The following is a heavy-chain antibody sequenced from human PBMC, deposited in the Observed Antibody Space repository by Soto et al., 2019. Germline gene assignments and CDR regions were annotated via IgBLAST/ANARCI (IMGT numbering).Heavy chain of an antibody. D-gene: IGHD5-12*01. CDR2: IYTSGST. Sequence: SETLSLTCTVSGDSISNYYWSWIRQPAGKGLEWIGRIYTSGSTDYNPSLKSRVTISIDMSENQFSLKVTSMTAADTAVYYCARERREEIHDGYDIDYWGQGTLVTVFS. J-gene: IGHJ4*02. CDR1: GDSISNYY. V-gene: IGHV4-4*07. CDR3: ARERREEIHDGYDIDY.